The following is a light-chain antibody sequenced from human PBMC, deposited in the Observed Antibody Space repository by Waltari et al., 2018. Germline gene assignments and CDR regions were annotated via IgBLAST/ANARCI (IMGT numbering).Light chain of an antibody. Sequence: DIVMTQSPDSLAVSLGERATINCKSSQSVLYSSDNRNYLAWYQPKPGQPPNLLIYWASTRESGVPDRFSGSGSGTDFTLIISSLQAEDVAVYYCQQYYITPLSFGGGTKVEIK. CDR3: QQYYITPLS. CDR2: WAS. V-gene: IGKV4-1*01. J-gene: IGKJ4*01. CDR1: QSVLYSSDNRNY.